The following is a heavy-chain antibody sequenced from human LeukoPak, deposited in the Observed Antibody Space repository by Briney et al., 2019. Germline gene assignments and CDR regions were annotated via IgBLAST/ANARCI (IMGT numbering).Heavy chain of an antibody. V-gene: IGHV1-18*01. D-gene: IGHD2-8*01. CDR3: ARVVGYCTNGVCRPEY. CDR1: GYTFTNYG. Sequence: GASVKVSFKASGYTFTNYGISWVRQAPGQGLEWMGWISAYNGNTNYAQKIQGRVTMTTDTSTSTAYMELRSLRSDDTAVYYCARVVGYCTNGVCRPEYWGQGTLVTVSS. CDR2: ISAYNGNT. J-gene: IGHJ4*02.